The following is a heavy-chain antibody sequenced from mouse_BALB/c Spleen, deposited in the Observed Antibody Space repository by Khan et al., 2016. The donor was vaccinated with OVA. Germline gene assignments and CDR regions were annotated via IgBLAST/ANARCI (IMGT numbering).Heavy chain of an antibody. CDR2: ITPSDGDT. D-gene: IGHD2-1*01. V-gene: IGHV1S81*02. Sequence: QVQLKQSGAELVKPGASVKLSCKASGYTFTRYYMYWLKQRPGQGLEWIGEITPSDGDTNFNETFKSKATLTVDKSSSTVYMQLSSLTSEDSAVYYCTRSGYGTFAYWGQGTLVTVSA. CDR3: TRSGYGTFAY. CDR1: GYTFTRYY. J-gene: IGHJ3*01.